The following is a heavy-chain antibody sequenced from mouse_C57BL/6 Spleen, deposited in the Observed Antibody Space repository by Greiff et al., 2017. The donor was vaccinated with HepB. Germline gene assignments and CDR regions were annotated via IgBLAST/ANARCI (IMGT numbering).Heavy chain of an antibody. D-gene: IGHD2-4*01. V-gene: IGHV1-15*01. Sequence: VQLQQSGVELVRPGASVTLSCKASGYTFTDYEMHWVKQTPVHGLEWIGAIDPETGGTAYNQKFKGKAILTADKSSSTAYMELRSLTSEDSAVYYCTRGDYDYGDGFPFAYWGQGTLVTVSA. CDR2: IDPETGGT. J-gene: IGHJ3*01. CDR1: GYTFTDYE. CDR3: TRGDYDYGDGFPFAY.